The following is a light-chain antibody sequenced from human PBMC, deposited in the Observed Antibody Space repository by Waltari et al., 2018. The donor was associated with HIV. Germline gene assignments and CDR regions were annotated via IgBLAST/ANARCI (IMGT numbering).Light chain of an antibody. CDR1: ETISSTS. J-gene: IGKJ1*01. V-gene: IGKV3-20*01. CDR3: QHYGGSVWT. CDR2: STS. Sequence: EIVLTQSPATLSLFLGERATLSCRASETISSTSLAWFQQHPGRAPKLLIYSTSIRAVDVPPMFSGSESGTDFSLTIDRLEPDDVAMYYCQHYGGSVWTFGQGTKVEVK.